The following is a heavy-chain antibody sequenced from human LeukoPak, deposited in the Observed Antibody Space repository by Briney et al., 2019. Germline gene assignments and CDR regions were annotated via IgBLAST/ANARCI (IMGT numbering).Heavy chain of an antibody. D-gene: IGHD3-22*01. J-gene: IGHJ3*02. CDR3: ARESSRGYPGHDAFDI. Sequence: SETLSLTCTVSGGSISSGDYYWSWIRQPPGKGLEWIGYIYYSGSTYYNPSLKSRVTISVDTSKNQFSLKLSSVTAADTAVYYCARESSRGYPGHDAFDIWGQGTMVTVSS. V-gene: IGHV4-30-4*01. CDR2: IYYSGST. CDR1: GGSISSGDYY.